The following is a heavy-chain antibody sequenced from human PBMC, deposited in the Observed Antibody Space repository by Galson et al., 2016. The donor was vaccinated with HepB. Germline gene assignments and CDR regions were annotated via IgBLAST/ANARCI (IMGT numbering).Heavy chain of an antibody. CDR3: ASAPLWGLARFDL. CDR1: GYTLTSYY. D-gene: IGHD2-21*02. CDR2: ISHTGGTT. J-gene: IGHJ5*02. V-gene: IGHV1-46*01. Sequence: SVQVSCKASGYTLTSYYMHWVRQAPGQGLEWMGVISHTGGTTTYAQRFQGRITITRDRSTSTVYMEMSSLRSEDTALYYCASAPLWGLARFDLWGQGTLVTVST.